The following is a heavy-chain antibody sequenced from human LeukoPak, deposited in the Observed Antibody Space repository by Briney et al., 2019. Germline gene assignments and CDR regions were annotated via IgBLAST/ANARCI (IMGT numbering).Heavy chain of an antibody. D-gene: IGHD3-16*01. CDR2: INHSGST. CDR1: GGSFSGYY. Sequence: SETLSLTCAVYGGSFSGYYWSWIRQPPGKGLEWIGEINHSGSTNYNPSLKSRVTISVDTSKNQFSLRLSSVTAADTAVYYCARALGTPYYFDYWGQGTLVTVSS. CDR3: ARALGTPYYFDY. J-gene: IGHJ4*02. V-gene: IGHV4-34*01.